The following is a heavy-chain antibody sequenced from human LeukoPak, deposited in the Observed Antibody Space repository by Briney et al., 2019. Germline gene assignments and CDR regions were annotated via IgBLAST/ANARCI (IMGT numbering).Heavy chain of an antibody. CDR2: IYSGGST. CDR1: GFTVSSNY. Sequence: GGSLRLSCAASGFTVSSNYMSWVRQAPGKGLEWVSVIYSGGSTYYADSVKGRFTISRGNSKNTLYLQMNSLRAEDTAVYYCAGAGINYYYDSSGLDYWGQGTLVTVSS. J-gene: IGHJ4*02. CDR3: AGAGINYYYDSSGLDY. V-gene: IGHV3-53*01. D-gene: IGHD3-22*01.